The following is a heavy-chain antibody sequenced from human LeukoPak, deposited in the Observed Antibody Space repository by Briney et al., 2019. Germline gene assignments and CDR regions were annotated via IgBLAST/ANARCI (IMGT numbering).Heavy chain of an antibody. CDR3: ARDHDYCSGGSCYRPFDY. V-gene: IGHV1-69*13. D-gene: IGHD2-15*01. CDR1: GGTFSSYA. CDR2: IIPIFGTA. Sequence: SVKVSCKASGGTFSSYAISWVRQAPGQGLEWMGGIIPIFGTANYAQKFQGRVTITADESTSTAYMELSSLRSEDTAVYYCARDHDYCSGGSCYRPFDYWGQGTLVAVSS. J-gene: IGHJ4*02.